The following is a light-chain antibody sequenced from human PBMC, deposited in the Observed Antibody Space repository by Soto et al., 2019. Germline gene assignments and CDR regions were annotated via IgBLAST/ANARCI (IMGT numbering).Light chain of an antibody. CDR1: XXXVGGYDY. V-gene: IGLV2-14*03. CDR3: SSYTSSSLYG. CDR2: DVS. Sequence: QSALTQPASVSGSPGQSITXXXXXXXXXVGGYDYVSWYQHHPGKAPKLMIYDVSNRPSGVSNRFSGSKSGNTASLTISWLQAEDEADYYCSSYTSSSLYGFGTGTKVTVL. J-gene: IGLJ1*01.